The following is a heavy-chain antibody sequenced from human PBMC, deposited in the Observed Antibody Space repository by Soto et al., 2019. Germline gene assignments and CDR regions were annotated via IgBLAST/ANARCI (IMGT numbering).Heavy chain of an antibody. Sequence: EVQLLESGGDSVQPGGSVRLSCAGSGFTFINYAMNWVRQAPGKGLEWVSTISGGGDATSLADSVRGRFTFSGDNSKNTVTLQMNSLGVDDTAVYYCARRVVGSTSRPDYWYFDLWGRGTLVTVSS. CDR3: ARRVVGSTSRPDYWYFDL. V-gene: IGHV3-23*01. J-gene: IGHJ2*01. CDR1: GFTFINYA. CDR2: ISGGGDAT. D-gene: IGHD2-21*01.